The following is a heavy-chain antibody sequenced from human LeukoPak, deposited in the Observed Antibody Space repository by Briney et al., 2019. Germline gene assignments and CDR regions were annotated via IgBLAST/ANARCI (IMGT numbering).Heavy chain of an antibody. CDR1: GSTFGGFA. Sequence: PGGSLRLSCAASGSTFGGFAMTWVRQAPGKGLEWVSSISSSSSYIYYADSVKGRFTISRDNAKNSLYLQMNSLRAEDTAVYYCASGGALRLGELSPIRWGQGTLVTVSS. V-gene: IGHV3-21*01. CDR3: ASGGALRLGELSPIR. J-gene: IGHJ4*02. D-gene: IGHD3-16*02. CDR2: ISSSSSYI.